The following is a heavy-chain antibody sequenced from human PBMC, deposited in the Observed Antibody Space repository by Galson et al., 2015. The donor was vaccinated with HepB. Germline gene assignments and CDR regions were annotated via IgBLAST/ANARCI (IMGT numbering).Heavy chain of an antibody. Sequence: SLRLSCAASGFTFSSYWMHWVRQAPGKGLVWVSRINSDGSSTSYADSVKGRFTISRDNAKNTLYLQMNSLRAEDTAVYYCARGGGYYYFDYWGQGTLVTVSS. CDR2: INSDGSST. CDR1: GFTFSSYW. D-gene: IGHD2-15*01. CDR3: ARGGGYYYFDY. J-gene: IGHJ4*02. V-gene: IGHV3-74*01.